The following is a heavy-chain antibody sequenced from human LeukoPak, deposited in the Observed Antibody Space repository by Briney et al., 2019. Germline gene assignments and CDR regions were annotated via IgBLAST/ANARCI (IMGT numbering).Heavy chain of an antibody. D-gene: IGHD1-26*01. Sequence: GGSLRLSCAASGFSFGSSWMSWVRQAPGKGLEWVAGIKVDGGGKSYVASVEGRFPLSRDNAKNSLYLQMNSLRNEDTALYYCARDWSWDAHDSWGRGTLITVSS. J-gene: IGHJ5*01. V-gene: IGHV3-7*01. CDR2: IKVDGGGK. CDR3: ARDWSWDAHDS. CDR1: GFSFGSSW.